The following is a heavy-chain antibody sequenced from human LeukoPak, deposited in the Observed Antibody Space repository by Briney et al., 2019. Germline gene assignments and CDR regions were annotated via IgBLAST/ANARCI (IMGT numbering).Heavy chain of an antibody. Sequence: PGGSLRLSCAASGFTFSTYNMKRVRQAPRKGLEWVSSISTSSSYIYYADSVKGRFTISRDNARNSLYLQMNSLRAEDTAVYYCARDRDWNSGFDYWGQGTLVTVSS. J-gene: IGHJ4*02. CDR1: GFTFSTYN. CDR3: ARDRDWNSGFDY. V-gene: IGHV3-21*01. D-gene: IGHD1-7*01. CDR2: ISTSSSYI.